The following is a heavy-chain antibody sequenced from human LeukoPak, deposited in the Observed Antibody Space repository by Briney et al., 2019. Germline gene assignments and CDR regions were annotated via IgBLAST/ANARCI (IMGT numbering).Heavy chain of an antibody. CDR3: ARGSGNGHRAFDI. CDR1: GFTLCYYS. CDR2: ISSTSRPV. Sequence: GGSLRLSRAASGFTLCYYSLNWVPQAPGEGPEWVSFISSTSRPVYYADSVKGRFTISRDKAKNSLYLQMNSLRDEDTAVYDCARGSGNGHRAFDIWGQGTMVTVSS. J-gene: IGHJ3*02. V-gene: IGHV3-48*02. D-gene: IGHD1-26*01.